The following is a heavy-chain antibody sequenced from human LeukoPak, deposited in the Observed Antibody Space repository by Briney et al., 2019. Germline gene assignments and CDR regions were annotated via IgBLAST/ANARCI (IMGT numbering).Heavy chain of an antibody. V-gene: IGHV4-34*01. D-gene: IGHD6-13*01. Sequence: SETLSLTCAVYGGSFSGYYWSWIRQPPGKGLEWIGEINHSGGTNYNPSLKSRVTISVDRSKNQFSLKLSSVTVADTAVYYCASEVYSSSWYFDYWGQGTLVTVSS. CDR3: ASEVYSSSWYFDY. CDR2: INHSGGT. J-gene: IGHJ4*02. CDR1: GGSFSGYY.